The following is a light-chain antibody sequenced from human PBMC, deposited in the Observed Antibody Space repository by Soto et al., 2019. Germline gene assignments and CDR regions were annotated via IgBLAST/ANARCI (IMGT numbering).Light chain of an antibody. CDR2: GAS. Sequence: EIVLTQSPGTLSLSPGERATLSCRASQSVSSSYLAWYQQKPGQTPRLLIYGASSRATGIPDRFSGSGSGTDFTLTISRLEPEDFAVYYWQQYGSSRLFTFVPGTKVDIK. J-gene: IGKJ3*01. V-gene: IGKV3-20*01. CDR1: QSVSSSY. CDR3: QQYGSSRLFT.